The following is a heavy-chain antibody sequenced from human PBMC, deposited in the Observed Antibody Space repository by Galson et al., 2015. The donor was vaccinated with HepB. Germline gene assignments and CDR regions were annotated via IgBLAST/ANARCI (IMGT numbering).Heavy chain of an antibody. J-gene: IGHJ6*02. V-gene: IGHV4-39*01. Sequence: QPPGKGLEWIGSIYYSGSTYYNPSLKSRVTLSVDTSKNQFSLKLSSVTAADTAVYYCASRYYYDSSGYISYYYGMDVWGQGTTVTVSS. CDR2: IYYSGST. CDR3: ASRYYYDSSGYISYYYGMDV. D-gene: IGHD3-22*01.